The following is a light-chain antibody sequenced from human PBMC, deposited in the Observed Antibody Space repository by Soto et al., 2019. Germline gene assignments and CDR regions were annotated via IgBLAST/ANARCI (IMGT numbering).Light chain of an antibody. CDR3: MQGTHWPIT. CDR1: HGLLYSDGNTY. V-gene: IGKV2-30*01. CDR2: KVS. Sequence: DVVMTQSPLSLPVTLGQPASISCRSSHGLLYSDGNTYLNWFHQRPGQSPRRLIYKVSNRDSGVPARFSGSGSGTDFALKISRVEAEDVGVYYCMQGTHWPITFGQGTRLEIK. J-gene: IGKJ5*01.